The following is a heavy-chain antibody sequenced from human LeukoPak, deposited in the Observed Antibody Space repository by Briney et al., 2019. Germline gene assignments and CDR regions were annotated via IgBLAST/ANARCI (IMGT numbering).Heavy chain of an antibody. V-gene: IGHV4-59*08. CDR3: ARVIHGFGEYYFDY. CDR2: IYYSGST. J-gene: IGHJ4*02. CDR1: GGSISSYY. Sequence: SETLSLTCTVSGGSISSYYWSWIRQPPGKGLEWIGYIYYSGSTNYNPSLKSRVTISVDTSKNQFSLKLSSVTAVDTAVYYCARVIHGFGEYYFDYWGQGTLVTVSS. D-gene: IGHD3-10*01.